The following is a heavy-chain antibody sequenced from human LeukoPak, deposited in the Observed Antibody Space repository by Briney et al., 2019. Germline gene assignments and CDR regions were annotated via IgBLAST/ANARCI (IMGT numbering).Heavy chain of an antibody. CDR1: GFSLSTRGMC. CDR3: VRTSIVGTTMHFDY. CDR2: IDWDDDK. J-gene: IGHJ4*02. D-gene: IGHD5-12*01. Sequence: ASGPALMKPTQTLTLTCTFSGFSLSTRGMCVSWIRQPPGKALEWLARIDWDDDKYYSTSLKTRLTISKDTSRNQVVLTVTNMDPVDTATYFCVRTSIVGTTMHFDYWGQGTLVTVSS. V-gene: IGHV2-70*11.